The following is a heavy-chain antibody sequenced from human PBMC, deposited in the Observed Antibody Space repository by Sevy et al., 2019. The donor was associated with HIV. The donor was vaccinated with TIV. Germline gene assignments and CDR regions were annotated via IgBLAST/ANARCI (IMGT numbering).Heavy chain of an antibody. D-gene: IGHD1-26*01. CDR2: ISYDGSNK. V-gene: IGHV3-30-3*01. Sequence: GESLKISCAASGFTFSSYAMHWVRQAPGKGLEWVAVISYDGSNKYYADSVKGRFTISRDNSKNTLYLQMNSLRAEDTAVYYCASGRSPYSGSYFDYWGQGTLVTVSS. CDR1: GFTFSSYA. CDR3: ASGRSPYSGSYFDY. J-gene: IGHJ4*02.